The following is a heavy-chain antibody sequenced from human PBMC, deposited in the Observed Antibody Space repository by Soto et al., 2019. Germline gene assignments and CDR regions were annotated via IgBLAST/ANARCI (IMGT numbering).Heavy chain of an antibody. CDR2: IDHSGYT. CDR3: ARDASRIAASLNYYYGMDV. Sequence: SETLSLTCAVYGGSFSGYYWNWIRQPPGKGLEWIGEIDHSGYTNYNPSLKSRVTISVDTSKNQFSLKLSSVTAADTAVYYCARDASRIAASLNYYYGMDVWGQGTTVTVSS. CDR1: GGSFSGYY. D-gene: IGHD6-6*01. J-gene: IGHJ6*02. V-gene: IGHV4-34*01.